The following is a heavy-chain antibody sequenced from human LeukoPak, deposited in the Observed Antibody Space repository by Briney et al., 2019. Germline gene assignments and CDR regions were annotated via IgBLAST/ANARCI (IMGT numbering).Heavy chain of an antibody. CDR3: TRLYSYGPTT. CDR2: NRSKANSYAT. J-gene: IGHJ5*02. V-gene: IGHV3-73*01. CDR1: GFTFSGSA. Sequence: GGSLKLSCAASGFTFSGSAMHWVRQASGKGLEWVGRNRSKANSYATAYAASVKGRFTISRDDSKNTAYLQMNSLKTEDTAVYYCTRLYSYGPTTWGQGTLVTVSS. D-gene: IGHD5-18*01.